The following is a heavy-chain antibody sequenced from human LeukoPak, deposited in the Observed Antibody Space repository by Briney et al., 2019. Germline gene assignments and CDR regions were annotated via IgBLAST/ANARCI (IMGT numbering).Heavy chain of an antibody. D-gene: IGHD3-16*01. J-gene: IGHJ5*02. CDR1: GRSISSYY. Sequence: SETLSLTCTVSGRSISSYYWSWIRQPPGKGLEWIGYIYYSGITNYNPSLKSRVTISVDTSKNQFSLKLSSVTAADTAVYYCARVDTQGVPSPWGQGILVTVSS. CDR2: IYYSGIT. CDR3: ARVDTQGVPSP. V-gene: IGHV4-59*08.